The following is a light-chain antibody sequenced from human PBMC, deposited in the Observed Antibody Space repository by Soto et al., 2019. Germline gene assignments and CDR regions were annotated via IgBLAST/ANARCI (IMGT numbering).Light chain of an antibody. CDR1: QGVSRN. CDR2: GAS. J-gene: IGKJ1*01. V-gene: IGKV3-15*01. Sequence: EIVMTQSPGTLSVSPGETATLSCRASQGVSRNLAGYQQKPGQAPRLLIYGASTRATGIPASFSGSGSGTEFTLTISSLQSEDFAIYYCQQYNDWPRTFGQGTKVDIK. CDR3: QQYNDWPRT.